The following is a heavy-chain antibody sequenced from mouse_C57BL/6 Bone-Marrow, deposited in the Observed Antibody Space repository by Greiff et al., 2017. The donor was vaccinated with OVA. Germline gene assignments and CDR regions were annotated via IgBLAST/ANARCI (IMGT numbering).Heavy chain of an antibody. D-gene: IGHD2-2*01. CDR3: ARRLPPYAMDY. J-gene: IGHJ4*01. Sequence: EVQLQQSGPVLVKPGASVKMSCKASGYTFTDYYMNWVKQSHGKSLEWIGVINPYNGGTSYNQKFKGKATLTVDKSSSTAYMELNSLTSEDSAVYYCARRLPPYAMDYWGQGTSVTVSS. CDR2: INPYNGGT. CDR1: GYTFTDYY. V-gene: IGHV1-19*01.